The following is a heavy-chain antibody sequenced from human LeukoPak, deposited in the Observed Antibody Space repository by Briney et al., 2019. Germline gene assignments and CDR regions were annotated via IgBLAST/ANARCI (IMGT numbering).Heavy chain of an antibody. CDR3: ARVEQQLDYYFDY. CDR1: GYTFTSYA. CDR2: INAGNGNT. D-gene: IGHD6-13*01. V-gene: IGHV1-3*01. Sequence: GASVKVSCMASGYTFTSYAMHWVRQAPGQRLEWMGWINAGNGNTKYSQKFQGRVTITRDTSASTAYMELSSLRSEDTAVYYCARVEQQLDYYFDYWGQGTLVTVSS. J-gene: IGHJ4*02.